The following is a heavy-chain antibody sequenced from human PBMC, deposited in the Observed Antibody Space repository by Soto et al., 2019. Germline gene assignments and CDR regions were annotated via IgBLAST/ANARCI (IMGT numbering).Heavy chain of an antibody. J-gene: IGHJ4*02. CDR1: GGSFSVYY. CDR3: ARGLFVTLKPSNYGFLRRYYFDY. V-gene: IGHV4-34*01. CDR2: INHSGST. D-gene: IGHD4-4*01. Sequence: SDTLSLTCAVYGGSFSVYYWSWIRQPPGKGLEWIGEINHSGSTNYNPSLKSRVTISVDTSKNQFSLKLSSVTAADTAVYYCARGLFVTLKPSNYGFLRRYYFDYWGQGTLVTVSS.